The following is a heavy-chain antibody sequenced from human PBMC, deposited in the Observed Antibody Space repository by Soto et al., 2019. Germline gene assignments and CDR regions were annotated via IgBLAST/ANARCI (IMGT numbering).Heavy chain of an antibody. CDR2: ISGSGGNT. J-gene: IGHJ4*02. CDR3: AKALFVYGYYDDN. CDR1: GFTCSSYA. D-gene: IGHD4-17*01. V-gene: IGHV3-23*01. Sequence: GSLRLSCAASGFTCSSYAMTWVRQAPGKGLEWVSVISGSGGNTYYADSVKGRFAISRDNSKNTLYLEMNSLRVEDTAVYYCAKALFVYGYYDDNWYQETLVTGSS.